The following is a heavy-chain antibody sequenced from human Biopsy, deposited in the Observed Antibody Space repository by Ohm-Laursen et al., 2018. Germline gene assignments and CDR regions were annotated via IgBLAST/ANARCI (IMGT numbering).Heavy chain of an antibody. V-gene: IGHV4-39*01. CDR1: GVSISSGPYY. D-gene: IGHD3-3*01. J-gene: IGHJ4*02. CDR3: ARFQAGTIEVY. Sequence: SDTLSLTCTVSGVSISSGPYYWGWIRQPPGKGLEWIGHIFYSGTTSYNPSHKSRITISVDTSKTQFSLRLSSVIAADTAVYYCARFQAGTIEVYWGQGTLVTVSS. CDR2: IFYSGTT.